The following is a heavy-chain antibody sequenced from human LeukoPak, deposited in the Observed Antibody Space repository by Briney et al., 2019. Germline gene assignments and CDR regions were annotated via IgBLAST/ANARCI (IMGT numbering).Heavy chain of an antibody. CDR2: TYYRSKWYN. Sequence: SQTLSLTCAISGDSVSSNSATWIWIRQSPSRGLEWLGRTYYRSKWYNDYALSVKSRITINPDTSKNQFSLQLNSVTPDDTAIYYCSRSAPDFYYAMDVWGQGTTVTVSS. V-gene: IGHV6-1*01. CDR3: SRSAPDFYYAMDV. CDR1: GDSVSSNSAT. J-gene: IGHJ6*02.